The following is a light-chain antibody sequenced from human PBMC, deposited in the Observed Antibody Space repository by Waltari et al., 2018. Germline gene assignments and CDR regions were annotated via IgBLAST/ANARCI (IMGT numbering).Light chain of an antibody. J-gene: IGKJ3*01. CDR2: DAS. CDR1: QSVSSY. Sequence: EIVLTQSPATLSLSPGERATLSCRASQSVSSYLARYQQKTGQAPRLLIYDASNSATGIPSWFSDSGSWTDFTLPISSLVPGGFAVYYCQQRSNWPLTFGPWTKVDIK. V-gene: IGKV3-11*01. CDR3: QQRSNWPLT.